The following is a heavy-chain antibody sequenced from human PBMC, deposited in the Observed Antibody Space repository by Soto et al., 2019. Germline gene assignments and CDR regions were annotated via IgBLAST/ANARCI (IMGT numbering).Heavy chain of an antibody. CDR2: IYARGDT. D-gene: IGHD1-26*01. Sequence: LPFTCTVSGGSMSRDYWYWVRQAAGRGLEWIGRIYARGDTNYNPSLKSRVTMFVDRSTNEFSLRLTSVTAADTAVYYCAGIGEEVYYGMDVWGQGTTVTVSS. V-gene: IGHV4-4*07. CDR3: AGIGEEVYYGMDV. J-gene: IGHJ6*02. CDR1: GGSMSRDY.